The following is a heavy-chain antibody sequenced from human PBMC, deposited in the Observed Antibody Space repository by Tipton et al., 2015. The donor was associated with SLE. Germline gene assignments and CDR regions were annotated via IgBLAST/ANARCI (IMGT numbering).Heavy chain of an antibody. J-gene: IGHJ6*02. D-gene: IGHD6-6*01. V-gene: IGHV3-23*01. CDR3: AKAGSSLRLYYYGMDV. CDR1: GFTFSEYT. CDR2: ITVSGGGNT. Sequence: GSLRLSCVASGFTFSEYTMNWVRQAPGKGLEWVSAITVSGGGNTYYADSVKGRFTISRDNTKNTLYLQMNSLRVEDTAMYYCAKAGSSLRLYYYGMDVWGQGTTVTVSS.